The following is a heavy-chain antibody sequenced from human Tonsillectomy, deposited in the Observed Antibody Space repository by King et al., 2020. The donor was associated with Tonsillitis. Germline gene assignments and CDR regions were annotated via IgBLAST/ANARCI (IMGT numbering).Heavy chain of an antibody. CDR3: ASVGCSSTGGPDPKEYGMDG. CDR2: IYYSGST. CDR1: GGSISSYY. D-gene: IGHD2-2*01. J-gene: IGHJ6*02. Sequence: QLQESGPGLVKPSETLSLTCTVSGGSISSYYWSWIRQPPGKGLEWIGYIYYSGSTNYNPSLKSRVTISVDTSKNQFSLKLSSVTAAETAVYYCASVGCSSTGGPDPKEYGMDGWGQRTTVTVSS. V-gene: IGHV4-59*01.